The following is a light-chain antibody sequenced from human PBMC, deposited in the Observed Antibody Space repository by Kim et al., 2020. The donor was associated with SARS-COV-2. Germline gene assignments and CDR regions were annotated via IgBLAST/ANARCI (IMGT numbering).Light chain of an antibody. CDR1: QDIRNF. V-gene: IGKV1-33*01. J-gene: IGKJ1*01. Sequence: ESVGDRVTITCQASQDIRNFLNWYQQKPGKAPTLLIYDTFHLATGVPSRFSGSGSMTDFTLTISGLQPEDIATYFCQHYDNLPWTFGQGTKVDIK. CDR2: DTF. CDR3: QHYDNLPWT.